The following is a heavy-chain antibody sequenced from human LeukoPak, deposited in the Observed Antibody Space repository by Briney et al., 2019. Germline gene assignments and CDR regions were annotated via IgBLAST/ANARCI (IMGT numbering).Heavy chain of an antibody. CDR3: ARWGIEAAGTYGDFDY. D-gene: IGHD6-13*01. CDR2: INAVIDNT. V-gene: IGHV1-3*01. J-gene: IGHJ4*02. CDR1: GYTFTSYA. Sequence: ASVKVSCKASGYTFTSYAMHWVRQAPGQRREWMGWINAVIDNTKNTQKFQGRVTITRDTSASTAYMELSSLRSEDTAVYYCARWGIEAAGTYGDFDYWGQGTLVTVSS.